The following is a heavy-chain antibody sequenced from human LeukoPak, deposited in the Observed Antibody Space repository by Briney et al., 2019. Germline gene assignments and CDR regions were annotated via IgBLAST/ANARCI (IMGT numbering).Heavy chain of an antibody. CDR1: GYSISSGYF. J-gene: IGHJ5*02. CDR3: ARATGTTMVGWFDP. CDR2: IYHSGST. V-gene: IGHV4-38-2*02. D-gene: IGHD1/OR15-1a*01. Sequence: PSETLSLTCTVSGYSISSGYFWGWIRQPPGKGLEWIGEIYHSGSTYYTPSLKSRVTISIDTSKNQFSLKLTSVTAADTAVYYCARATGTTMVGWFDPWGQGTLVIVSS.